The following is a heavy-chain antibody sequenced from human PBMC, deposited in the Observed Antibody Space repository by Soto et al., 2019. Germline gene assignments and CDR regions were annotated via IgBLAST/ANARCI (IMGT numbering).Heavy chain of an antibody. D-gene: IGHD3-3*01. CDR3: ARVASITIFGVVTENWLDP. CDR2: INAGNGNT. Sequence: ASVKVSCKASGYTFTSYAMHWVRQAPGQRLGWMGWINAGNGNTKYSQKFQGRVTITRDTSASTAYMELSSLRSEDTAVYYCARVASITIFGVVTENWLDPWGQGTLVTVSS. CDR1: GYTFTSYA. V-gene: IGHV1-3*01. J-gene: IGHJ5*02.